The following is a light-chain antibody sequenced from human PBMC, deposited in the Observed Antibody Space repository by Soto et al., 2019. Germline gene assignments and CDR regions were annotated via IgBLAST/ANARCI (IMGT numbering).Light chain of an antibody. CDR2: GAT. CDR1: QSVSIN. CDR3: QQNGSSVT. J-gene: IGKJ4*01. Sequence: EIVMTQSPATLSVSPGERATLSCRASQSVSINLACYQQKPGPAPRLLIDGATSTATGTPDRCSGSGSGTDFPLTISRLEPEDFAVYYCQQNGSSVTFGGGTKVDIK. V-gene: IGKV3-20*01.